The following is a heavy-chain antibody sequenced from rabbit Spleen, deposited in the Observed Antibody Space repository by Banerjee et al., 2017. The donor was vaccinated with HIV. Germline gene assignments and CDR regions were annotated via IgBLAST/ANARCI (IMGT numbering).Heavy chain of an antibody. Sequence: QSLEESGGDLVKPGGTLTLTCTVSGFSFSSAYYLCWVRQAPGKGLEWIACIDTNDGDTDYANWPNGRFTISKTSSTVDLKMTSLTAADTATYFCARDKELDIWGYEFNLWGQGTLVTVS. CDR1: GFSFSSAYY. CDR3: ARDKELDIWGYEFNL. D-gene: IGHD3-1*01. J-gene: IGHJ4*01. CDR2: IDTNDGDT. V-gene: IGHV1S40*01.